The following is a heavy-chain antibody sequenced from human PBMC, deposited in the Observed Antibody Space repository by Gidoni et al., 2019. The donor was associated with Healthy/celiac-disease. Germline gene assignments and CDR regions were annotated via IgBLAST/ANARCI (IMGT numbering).Heavy chain of an antibody. CDR1: GGSISSSSYY. CDR3: ARLYTRGGYFDY. CDR2: IYYSGST. J-gene: IGHJ4*02. Sequence: QLQLQESGPGLVKPSETLSLTCTVSGGSISSSSYYWGWIRQPPGKGLEWIGSIYYSGSTYYNPSLKSRVTISVDTSKNQFSLKLSSVTAADTAVYYCARLYTRGGYFDYWGQGTLVTVSS. D-gene: IGHD3-16*01. V-gene: IGHV4-39*01.